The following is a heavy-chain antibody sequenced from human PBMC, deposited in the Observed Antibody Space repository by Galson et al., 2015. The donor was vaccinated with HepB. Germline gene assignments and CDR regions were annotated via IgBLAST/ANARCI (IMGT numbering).Heavy chain of an antibody. V-gene: IGHV4-59*01. D-gene: IGHD6-13*01. CDR3: ARERLAIAGQYGMDV. CDR2: IYYSGST. J-gene: IGHJ6*02. CDR1: GGSISTYY. Sequence: SETLSLTCTVSGGSISTYYWSWIRQPPGKGLEWIGYIYYSGSTNYNPSLKSRVTISVDTSKNQFSLKLSSVTAADTAVYYCARERLAIAGQYGMDVWGRGTTVTVSS.